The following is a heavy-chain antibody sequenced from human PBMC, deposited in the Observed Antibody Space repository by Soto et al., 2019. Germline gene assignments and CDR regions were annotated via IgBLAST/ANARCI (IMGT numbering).Heavy chain of an antibody. D-gene: IGHD3-16*01. V-gene: IGHV3-66*01. Sequence: GGSLRLSCAASGFTVSNNYMSGVRQAPGKGLEWVSVIYSGGSTYYADSVKGRFTISRDNSKNTLYLQMNSLRAEDTAVYYCARDPPVWDSSDSYYYGMDVWGQGTTVTVSS. CDR2: IYSGGST. J-gene: IGHJ6*02. CDR1: GFTVSNNY. CDR3: ARDPPVWDSSDSYYYGMDV.